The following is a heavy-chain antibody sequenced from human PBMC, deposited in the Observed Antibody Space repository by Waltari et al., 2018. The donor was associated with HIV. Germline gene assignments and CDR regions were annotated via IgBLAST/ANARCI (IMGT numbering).Heavy chain of an antibody. CDR2: IYWDDDN. CDR3: VHTTGLYCTTTYCRTFYSGKDV. Sequence: QITLKESGPTLVKPTQTLTLTCTFSGFSLSTSGVGVGWIRQPPGKAPEWLALIYWDDDNRYSPSLKSRLTITKDPSKNQVVLTMTNMDPVDTATYYCVHTTGLYCTTTYCRTFYSGKDVWGQGTTVTVSS. D-gene: IGHD2-8*01. CDR1: GFSLSTSGVG. J-gene: IGHJ6*02. V-gene: IGHV2-5*02.